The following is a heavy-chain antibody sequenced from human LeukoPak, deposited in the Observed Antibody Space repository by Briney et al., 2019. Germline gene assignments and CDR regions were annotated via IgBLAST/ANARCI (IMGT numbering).Heavy chain of an antibody. Sequence: GGSLRLSCAASGFTFSSYAMSWVRQAPGKGLEWVSAISGSGGSTYYADSVKGRFTISKDNSKNTLYLQMNSLRAEDTAVYYCAKGEYCRTTSCYTLYYWGQGTLVTVSS. CDR1: GFTFSSYA. V-gene: IGHV3-23*01. J-gene: IGHJ4*02. D-gene: IGHD2-2*02. CDR3: AKGEYCRTTSCYTLYY. CDR2: ISGSGGST.